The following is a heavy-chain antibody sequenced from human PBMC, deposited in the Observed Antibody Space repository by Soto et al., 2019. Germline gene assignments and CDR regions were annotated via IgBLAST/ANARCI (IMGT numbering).Heavy chain of an antibody. Sequence: GSLRLSCAASGXIFSNYEVHWARQAPGKGPEGVALIAYEGSKKNYGDSVKGRFTISIDNSEDTSFLQMTSLKIEDTAVYYCGAVGGWDQGTLVTVSS. J-gene: IGHJ3*01. V-gene: IGHV3-30*03. CDR2: IAYEGSKK. CDR3: GAVGG. CDR1: GXIFSNYE.